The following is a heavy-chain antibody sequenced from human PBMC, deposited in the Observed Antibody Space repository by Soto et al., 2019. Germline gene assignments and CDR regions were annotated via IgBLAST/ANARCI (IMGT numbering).Heavy chain of an antibody. CDR3: ARTVWGSYRYFDY. Sequence: SETLSLTCDVSGDTISTGGYTWAWIRQPPGKALEWIGHTYHSGNPYYNPSLKSRVIISVDRSKNQFSLKLSSVTAADTAIYYCARTVWGSYRYFDYWGQGTLVTVSS. V-gene: IGHV4-30-2*02. CDR2: TYHSGNP. CDR1: GDTISTGGYT. D-gene: IGHD3-16*02. J-gene: IGHJ4*02.